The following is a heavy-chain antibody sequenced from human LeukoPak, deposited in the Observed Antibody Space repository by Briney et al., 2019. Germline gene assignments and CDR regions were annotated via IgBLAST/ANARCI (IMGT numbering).Heavy chain of an antibody. CDR1: GGTFSSYT. J-gene: IGHJ3*02. CDR3: ARGSPAYCGGDCFWDAFDI. Sequence: GASVKVSCKASGGTFSSYTISWVRQAPGQGLEWMGRIIPILGIANYAQKFQGRVTITADKSTSTAYMELSSLRSEDTAVYYCARGSPAYCGGDCFWDAFDIWGQRTMVTVSS. V-gene: IGHV1-69*02. CDR2: IIPILGIA. D-gene: IGHD2-21*01.